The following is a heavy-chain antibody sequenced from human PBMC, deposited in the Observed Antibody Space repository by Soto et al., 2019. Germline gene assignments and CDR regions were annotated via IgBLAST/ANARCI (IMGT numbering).Heavy chain of an antibody. CDR2: ITDSGTT. CDR1: GGSISSSGYY. D-gene: IGHD3-16*01. V-gene: IGHV4-39*01. J-gene: IGHJ4*02. Sequence: QLQLQESGPGLVKPSETLSLTCTVSGGSISSSGYYWGWIRQPPGKALEWSGSITDSGTTYYNPSLKRRLTVSVNTAKIQLSLRLSCVTAADTSTYYCTRYKWPGTVGTGTFGGLYYWGRGTLVTVSS. CDR3: TRYKWPGTVGTGTFGGLYY.